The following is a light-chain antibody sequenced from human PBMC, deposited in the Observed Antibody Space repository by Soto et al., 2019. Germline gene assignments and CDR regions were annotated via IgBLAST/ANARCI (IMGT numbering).Light chain of an antibody. J-gene: IGKJ2*01. V-gene: IGKV1-39*01. Sequence: IHVTQSPSSLSASVGDRVTITCRASQRITTYLNWYQQKPGEAPKLLISTSGTLQRGVPSRFSGSGSGTDFTLTITSLQPADFANYFCQQTYSTPYTFGQGTTLEIK. CDR3: QQTYSTPYT. CDR2: TSG. CDR1: QRITTY.